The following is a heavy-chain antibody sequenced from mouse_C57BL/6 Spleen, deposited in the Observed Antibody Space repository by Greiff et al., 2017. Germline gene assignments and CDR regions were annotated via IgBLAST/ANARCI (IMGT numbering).Heavy chain of an antibody. V-gene: IGHV6-3*01. CDR2: IRLKSDNYAN. Sequence: EVQLVESGGGLVQPGGSMKLSCVASGFTFSNYWMNWVRQSPEKGLEWVAQIRLKSDNYANNYAESVKGMFTISRDDSKSSVYLQMNNLRAEDTGIYYCTEYYYGSSPLYAMDYWGQGTSVTVSS. D-gene: IGHD1-1*01. J-gene: IGHJ4*01. CDR1: GFTFSNYW. CDR3: TEYYYGSSPLYAMDY.